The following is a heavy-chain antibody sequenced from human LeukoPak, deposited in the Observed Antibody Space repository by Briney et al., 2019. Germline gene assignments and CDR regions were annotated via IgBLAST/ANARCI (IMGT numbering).Heavy chain of an antibody. D-gene: IGHD3-10*01. J-gene: IGHJ5*02. Sequence: SETLSLTCTVSGGSISSYYWSWIRQPPGKGLEWIGYIYYSGSTNYNPSLKSRVTISVDTSKNQFSLKLSSVTAADTAVYYCASHPPYGSGSYWFDPWGQGTLVTVSS. V-gene: IGHV4-59*12. CDR1: GGSISSYY. CDR2: IYYSGST. CDR3: ASHPPYGSGSYWFDP.